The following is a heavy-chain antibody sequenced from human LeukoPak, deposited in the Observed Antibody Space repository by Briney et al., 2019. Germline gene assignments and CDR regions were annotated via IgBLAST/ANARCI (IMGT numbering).Heavy chain of an antibody. J-gene: IGHJ4*02. CDR2: ISYDGSNE. V-gene: IGHV3-30-3*01. CDR3: ARASDVVLMVYAIGDY. Sequence: GGSLRLPCAASGFTFSSYAMHWVRQAPGKGLEWVAVISYDGSNEYYADSVKGRFTISRDNSKNTLYRQMNSLRAEDTAVYYCARASDVVLMVYAIGDYWGQGTLVTVSS. CDR1: GFTFSSYA. D-gene: IGHD2-8*01.